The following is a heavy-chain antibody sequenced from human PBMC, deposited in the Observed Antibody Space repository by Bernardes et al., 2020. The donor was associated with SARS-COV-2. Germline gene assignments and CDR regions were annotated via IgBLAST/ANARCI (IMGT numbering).Heavy chain of an antibody. D-gene: IGHD2-15*01. CDR2: ISGSGGST. CDR1: GSTFSSYA. CDR3: AKSAGYCSGGSCSRYFDL. Sequence: WGSLRLSCAASGSTFSSYAMSWVRQAPGKGLEWVSAISGSGGSTYYADPVKGRFTISIDNSKNTLYLQMNSLRAEDTAVYYCAKSAGYCSGGSCSRYFDLWGRGTLVTVSS. V-gene: IGHV3-23*01. J-gene: IGHJ2*01.